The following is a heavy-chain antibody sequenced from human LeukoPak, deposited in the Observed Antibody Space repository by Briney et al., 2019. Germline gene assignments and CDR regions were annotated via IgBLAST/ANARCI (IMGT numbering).Heavy chain of an antibody. D-gene: IGHD4-17*01. CDR1: KFTFSSLN. Sequence: GGSLSLSVAASKFTFSSLNMRWVRQAPGKGLEWVSSIVHIGTGTYYADSVKGRFTISRDNSKNTLFLQMNSLSAEDTAVYYCTRLALVTTSGAFSDYWGQGTLVTVSS. J-gene: IGHJ4*02. CDR2: IVHIGTGT. V-gene: IGHV3-23*01. CDR3: TRLALVTTSGAFSDY.